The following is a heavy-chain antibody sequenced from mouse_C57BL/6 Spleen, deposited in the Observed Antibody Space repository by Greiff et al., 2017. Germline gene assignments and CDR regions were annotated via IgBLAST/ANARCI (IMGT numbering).Heavy chain of an antibody. V-gene: IGHV1-64*01. CDR1: GYTFTSYW. Sequence: QVQLQQPGAELVKPGASVKLSCKASGYTFTSYWMHWVKQRPGQGLEWIGMIHPNSGSTNYNEKFKSKATLTVDKSSSTAYMQLSSLTSEDSAVXYCAREDDGYYGYFDVWGTGTTVTVSS. J-gene: IGHJ1*03. D-gene: IGHD2-3*01. CDR3: AREDDGYYGYFDV. CDR2: IHPNSGST.